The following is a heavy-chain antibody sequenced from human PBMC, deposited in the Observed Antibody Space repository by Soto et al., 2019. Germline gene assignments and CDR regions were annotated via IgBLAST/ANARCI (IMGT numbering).Heavy chain of an antibody. V-gene: IGHV3-23*01. CDR3: VKNQGSAWYFDY. Sequence: EVQLLESGGGLVQPGGSLRLSCAASGFTFSNYAMSWVRQAPGKGLEWVSSISHTGGTTYYADSVKGRFTISRDNSKNTLYLQMNSQRAEDTALYFCVKNQGSAWYFDYWGQGTLVTVSS. CDR1: GFTFSNYA. CDR2: ISHTGGTT. J-gene: IGHJ4*02. D-gene: IGHD6-19*01.